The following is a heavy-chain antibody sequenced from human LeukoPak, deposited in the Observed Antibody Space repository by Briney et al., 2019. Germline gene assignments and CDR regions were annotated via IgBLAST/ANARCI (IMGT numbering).Heavy chain of an antibody. CDR3: ARDFPKALLWFGTANFDY. Sequence: SETLSLTCTVSGGSISSSSYYWGWIRQPPGKGLEWIGSIYYSGSTYYNLSLKSRVTISVDTSKNQFSLKLSSATAADTAVYYCARDFPKALLWFGTANFDYWGQGTLVTVFS. CDR2: IYYSGST. CDR1: GGSISSSSYY. J-gene: IGHJ4*02. V-gene: IGHV4-39*07. D-gene: IGHD3-10*01.